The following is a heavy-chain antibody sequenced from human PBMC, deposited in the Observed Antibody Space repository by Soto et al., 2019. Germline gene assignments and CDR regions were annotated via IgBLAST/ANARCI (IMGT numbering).Heavy chain of an antibody. V-gene: IGHV4-61*01. D-gene: IGHD6-13*01. CDR2: IYYSGST. CDR3: ARVSSSWGLVNYFDY. CDR1: GGSVSSGSYY. Sequence: SETLSLNCTVSGGSVSSGSYYWSWIRQPPGKGLECIGYIYYSGSTNYNPSLKSRVTISVDTSKNQFSLKLSSVTAADTAVYYCARVSSSWGLVNYFDYWGKGTLVTVSS. J-gene: IGHJ4*02.